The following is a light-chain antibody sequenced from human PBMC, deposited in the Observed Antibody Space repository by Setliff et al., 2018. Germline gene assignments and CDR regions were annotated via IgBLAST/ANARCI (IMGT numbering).Light chain of an antibody. V-gene: IGKV4-1*01. Sequence: DIVMTQSPDSLAASLGERATINCKSSQSVLYSSNNKNYLAWYQQKPGQPPKLLIYWASTRESGVPDRFSGSGSGTDFTLTISSLQAEDVAVYYCQQYYSTPWTFGQGTKV. CDR1: QSVLYSSNNKNY. CDR2: WAS. CDR3: QQYYSTPWT. J-gene: IGKJ1*01.